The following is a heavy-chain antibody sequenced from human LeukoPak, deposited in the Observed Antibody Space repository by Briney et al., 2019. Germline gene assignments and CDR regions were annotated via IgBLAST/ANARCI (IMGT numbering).Heavy chain of an antibody. CDR1: GFTFSRYA. D-gene: IGHD1-26*01. J-gene: IGHJ5*02. Sequence: GGSLRLSCAASGFTFSRYAMHWVRQAPGKGLEWLAVISYDGTNKNYADSVKGRFTISRDNSKSTLYLQLNSLRAEDTAVYYCALFKGGFDPWGQGTLVTVSS. V-gene: IGHV3-30-3*01. CDR2: ISYDGTNK. CDR3: ALFKGGFDP.